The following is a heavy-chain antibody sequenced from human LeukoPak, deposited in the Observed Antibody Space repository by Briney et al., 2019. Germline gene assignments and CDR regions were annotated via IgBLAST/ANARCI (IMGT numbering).Heavy chain of an antibody. D-gene: IGHD3-22*01. CDR3: AKVIGGYRRAG. J-gene: IGHJ4*02. CDR1: GFTLSNSA. V-gene: IGHV3-30*18. Sequence: GGSLRLSCAASGFTLSNSAMSWVRQAPGKGLEWVAVISYDGSNKYYADSVKGRFTISRDNSKNTLYLQMNSLRAEDTAVYYCAKVIGGYRRAGWGQGTLVTVSS. CDR2: ISYDGSNK.